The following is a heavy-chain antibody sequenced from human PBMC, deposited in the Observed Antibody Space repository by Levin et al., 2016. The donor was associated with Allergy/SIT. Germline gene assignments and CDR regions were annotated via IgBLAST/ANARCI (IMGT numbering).Heavy chain of an antibody. J-gene: IGHJ4*02. D-gene: IGHD3-10*01. V-gene: IGHV4-39*01. Sequence: WIRQPPGKGLEWIGSIYYSGSTYYNPSLKSRVTISVDTSKNQFSLKLSSVTAADTAVYYCARLGAREFQFDYWGQGTLVTVSS. CDR3: ARLGAREFQFDY. CDR2: IYYSGST.